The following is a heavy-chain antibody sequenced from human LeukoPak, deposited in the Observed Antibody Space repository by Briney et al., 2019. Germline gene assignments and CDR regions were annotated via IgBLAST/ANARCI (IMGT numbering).Heavy chain of an antibody. J-gene: IGHJ4*02. D-gene: IGHD6-19*01. V-gene: IGHV1-69*05. CDR2: IIPIFGTA. CDR3: ARGIAVAGTGRVADY. Sequence: GSSVKVSCKASGGTFSSYAISWVRQAPGQGLEWMGGIIPIFGTANYAQKLQGRVTMTTDTSTSTAYMELRSLRSDDTAVYYCARGIAVAGTGRVADYWGQGTLVTVSS. CDR1: GGTFSSYA.